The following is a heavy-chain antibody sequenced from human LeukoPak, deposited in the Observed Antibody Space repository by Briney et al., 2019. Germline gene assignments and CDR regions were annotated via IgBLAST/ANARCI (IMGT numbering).Heavy chain of an antibody. CDR1: GYTFTGYY. D-gene: IGHD3-16*01. V-gene: IGHV1-2*02. CDR2: INPNSGGT. CDR3: ARDTAEGDYAWWFDP. Sequence: ASVKVSCKASGYTFTGYYMHWVRQAPGHGLEWMGWINPNSGGTNYAQKFQGRVTLTRDLSTSTDYMELSSLRSDDTAVYFCARDTAEGDYAWWFDPWGQGTLVTVAS. J-gene: IGHJ5*02.